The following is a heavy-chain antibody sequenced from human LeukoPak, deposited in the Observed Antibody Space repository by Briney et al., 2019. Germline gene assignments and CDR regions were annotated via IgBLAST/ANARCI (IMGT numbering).Heavy chain of an antibody. J-gene: IGHJ6*03. Sequence: GGSLRLSCAASGFTFSSYGMHWVRQAPGKGLEWVAFIRYDGSNKYYADSVKGRFTISRDNSRNTGYLQMSSLRPEDTAVYYCAKVRAYYYMDVWGKGTTVTVSS. CDR3: AKVRAYYYMDV. CDR1: GFTFSSYG. D-gene: IGHD1-1*01. CDR2: IRYDGSNK. V-gene: IGHV3-30*02.